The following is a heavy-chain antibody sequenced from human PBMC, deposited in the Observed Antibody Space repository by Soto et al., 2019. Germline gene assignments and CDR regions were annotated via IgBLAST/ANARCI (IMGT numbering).Heavy chain of an antibody. CDR2: IIPIFGTA. CDR3: VKGEYYYDSSGYYPFDY. J-gene: IGHJ4*02. CDR1: GGTFSGYA. V-gene: IGHV1-69*13. Sequence: SVKVSCKASGGTFSGYAISWVRQAPGQGLEWMGGIIPIFGTANYAQKFQGRVTITADESTSTAYMELSSLRSEDTAVYYCVKGEYYYDSSGYYPFDYWGQGTLVTASS. D-gene: IGHD3-22*01.